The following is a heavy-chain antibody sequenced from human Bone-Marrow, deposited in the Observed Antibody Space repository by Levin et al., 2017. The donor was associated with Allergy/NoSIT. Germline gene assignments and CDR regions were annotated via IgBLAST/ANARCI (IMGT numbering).Heavy chain of an antibody. CDR1: GFSFSSFV. Sequence: QSGGSLRLSCACSGFSFSSFVMSWVRQAPGKGLEWVSAMSGDGGTTYYGDSVKGRFTISRDNSKNTLDLQMNRLRVEDTAVYYCAKDLIFSGGAGAFDMWGQGTMVTVSS. CDR2: MSGDGGTT. D-gene: IGHD2-15*01. J-gene: IGHJ3*02. CDR3: AKDLIFSGGAGAFDM. V-gene: IGHV3-23*01.